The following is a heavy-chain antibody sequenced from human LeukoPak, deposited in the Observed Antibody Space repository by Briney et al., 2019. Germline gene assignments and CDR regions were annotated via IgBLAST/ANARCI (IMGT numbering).Heavy chain of an antibody. CDR3: ARAPYSSSSGRYYMDV. V-gene: IGHV1-24*01. J-gene: IGHJ6*03. CDR1: GYTLTELS. D-gene: IGHD6-6*01. CDR2: FDPEDGET. Sequence: GASVKVSCKVSGYTLTELSMHWVRQAPGKGLEWMGGFDPEDGETIYAQKFQGRVTITTDESTSTAYMELSSLRSEDTAVYYCARAPYSSSSGRYYMDVWGKGTTVTVSS.